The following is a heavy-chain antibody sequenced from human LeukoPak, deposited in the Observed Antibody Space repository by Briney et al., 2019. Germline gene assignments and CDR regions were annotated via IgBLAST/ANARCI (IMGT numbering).Heavy chain of an antibody. CDR1: GGSFSGYY. CDR3: ARVPYYDFWSGTNWFDP. V-gene: IGHV4-34*01. J-gene: IGHJ5*02. Sequence: SETLSLTCAVYGGSFSGYYWSWIRQPPGKGLEWIGEIDHSGSTNYNPSLKSRVTISVDTSKNQFSLKLSSVTAADTAVYYCARVPYYDFWSGTNWFDPWGQGTLVTVSS. D-gene: IGHD3-3*01. CDR2: IDHSGST.